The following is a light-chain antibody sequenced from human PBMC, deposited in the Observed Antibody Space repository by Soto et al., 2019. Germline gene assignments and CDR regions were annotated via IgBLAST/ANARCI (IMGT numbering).Light chain of an antibody. Sequence: QSVLTQPASVSGSPGQSLTISCTGTSSDVGSYNLVSWYQQHPGKAPKLMIYEGSKRPSGVSNRFSGSKSGNTASLTISGLQSEDEADYSCCSYAGSNVVFGGGTKLTVL. V-gene: IGLV2-23*01. CDR3: CSYAGSNVV. CDR2: EGS. CDR1: SSDVGSYNL. J-gene: IGLJ2*01.